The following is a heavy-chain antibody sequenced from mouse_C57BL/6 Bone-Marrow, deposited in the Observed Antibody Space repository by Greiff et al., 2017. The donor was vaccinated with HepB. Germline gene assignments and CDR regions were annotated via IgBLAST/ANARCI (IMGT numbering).Heavy chain of an antibody. CDR1: GYNIKNTY. CDR2: IDPANGNT. CDR3: ARDYGSSYDYYAMDY. Sequence: EVKLQESVAELVRPGASVKLSCTASGYNIKNTYMHWVKQRPEQGLEWIGRIDPANGNTKYAPKFQGKATITADTSSNTAYLQLSSLTSEDTAIYYCARDYGSSYDYYAMDYWGQGTSVTVSS. J-gene: IGHJ4*01. D-gene: IGHD1-1*01. V-gene: IGHV14-3*01.